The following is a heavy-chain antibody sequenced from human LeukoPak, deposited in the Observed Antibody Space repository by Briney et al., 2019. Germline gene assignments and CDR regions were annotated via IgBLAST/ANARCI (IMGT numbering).Heavy chain of an antibody. V-gene: IGHV4-4*07. D-gene: IGHD2-2*01. CDR2: IYPSGST. CDR3: ARGREDCSSTSCYVFPDAFDI. CDR1: GGSISSYY. J-gene: IGHJ3*02. Sequence: SETLSLTCTVSGGSISSYYWTWIRQPAGKGLEWIGRIYPSGSTNYNPSLKSRVTMSVDTSKNQFSLKLSSVTAADTAVYYCARGREDCSSTSCYVFPDAFDIWGQGTMVTVSS.